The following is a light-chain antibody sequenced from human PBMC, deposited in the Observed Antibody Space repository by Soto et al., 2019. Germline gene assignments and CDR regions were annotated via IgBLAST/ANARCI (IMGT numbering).Light chain of an antibody. Sequence: EIVMTQSPAILSVSPGGRATLSCRASQSVSSYLAWYQQRPGQPPRLLIYGASTRAPGIPARFSGSGSGTEFSLSISSLQSEDFAVYYCQQYNTWPPKYTFGQGTKREIK. V-gene: IGKV3-15*01. CDR2: GAS. CDR1: QSVSSY. CDR3: QQYNTWPPKYT. J-gene: IGKJ2*01.